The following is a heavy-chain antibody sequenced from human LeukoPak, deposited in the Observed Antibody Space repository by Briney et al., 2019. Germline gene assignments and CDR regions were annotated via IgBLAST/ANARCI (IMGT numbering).Heavy chain of an antibody. D-gene: IGHD2-15*01. CDR2: IYSGGST. CDR1: GFTVSSNY. V-gene: IGHV3-53*01. CDR3: ARGYCSGGSCYSPDAFDI. Sequence: GGSLRLSCAASGFTVSSNYMSWVRQAPGKGLKWVSVIYSGGSTYYADSVKGRFTISRDNSKNTLYLQMNSLRAEDTAVYYCARGYCSGGSCYSPDAFDIWGQGTMVTVSS. J-gene: IGHJ3*02.